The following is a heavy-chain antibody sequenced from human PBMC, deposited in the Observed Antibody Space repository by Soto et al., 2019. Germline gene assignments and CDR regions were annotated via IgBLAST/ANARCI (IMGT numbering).Heavy chain of an antibody. V-gene: IGHV1-18*04. J-gene: IGHJ4*02. CDR3: ASHPQXFDY. CDR2: ISAYNGNT. CDR1: GYTFTSYG. Sequence: ASVKVSCKASGYTFTSYGISWVRQAPGQALEWMGWISAYNGNTKYAQKFQGRVTMTTDTSTSTAYMELRSLRSDDTAVYYCASHPQXFDYWGQGTLVPVSS.